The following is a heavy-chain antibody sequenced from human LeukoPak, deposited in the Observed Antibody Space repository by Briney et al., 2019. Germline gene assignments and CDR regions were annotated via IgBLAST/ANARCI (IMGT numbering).Heavy chain of an antibody. J-gene: IGHJ4*02. Sequence: AGGSLRLSCAASGFTFNNYVMSWVRQAPGRGLEWVSGNDYAGGSTNYADSVQGRFTVSRDNSKNTLYLQMNSLRAEDTAIYYCAATRVCGGVLLRPNCLYFENWGQGTLVTVSS. V-gene: IGHV3-23*01. D-gene: IGHD3-10*01. CDR2: NDYAGGST. CDR1: GFTFNNYV. CDR3: AATRVCGGVLLRPNCLYFEN.